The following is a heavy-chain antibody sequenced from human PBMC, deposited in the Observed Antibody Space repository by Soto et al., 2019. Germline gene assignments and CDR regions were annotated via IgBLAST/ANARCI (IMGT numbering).Heavy chain of an antibody. D-gene: IGHD3-10*01. CDR1: GFTLSDHY. J-gene: IGHJ4*02. Sequence: EVQLVESGGGLVQPGGSLRLSCAASGFTLSDHYMDWVRQAPGKGLEWVGRIRNKANSYTTEYAASVKGRFTVSSDDSMNSLFLQMNSLKPEDSAVYYCVRTSHYGSGTWNFDSWGQGTLVTASS. CDR2: IRNKANSYTT. V-gene: IGHV3-72*01. CDR3: VRTSHYGSGTWNFDS.